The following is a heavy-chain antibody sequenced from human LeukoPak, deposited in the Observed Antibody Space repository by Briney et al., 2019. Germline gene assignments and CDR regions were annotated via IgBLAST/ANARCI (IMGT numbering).Heavy chain of an antibody. V-gene: IGHV1-2*02. D-gene: IGHD1-1*01. CDR1: GFTFTDYY. Sequence: ASVKVSFKASGFTFTDYYIHWVRQAPGQGLEWVGWINPHSGGTHSAQKFQGRVTMTRDTSISTAYMEVSRLRSDDTAVFYCARGFELERPDYWGQGTLVTVSS. J-gene: IGHJ4*02. CDR3: ARGFELERPDY. CDR2: INPHSGGT.